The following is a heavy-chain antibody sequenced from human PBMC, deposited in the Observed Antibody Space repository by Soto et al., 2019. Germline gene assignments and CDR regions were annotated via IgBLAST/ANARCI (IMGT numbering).Heavy chain of an antibody. CDR1: GFTFGTYA. J-gene: IGHJ4*01. V-gene: IGHV3-33*01. CDR2: IYYDGSNR. CDR3: ARAFCTNGVCYYFFDY. Sequence: QVQLVESGGGVVQPGGSLRLSCAASGFTFGTYAMHWVRQAPGKGLEWVAVIYYDGSNRYYGDAVKGRFTISRDNSKSRLYLQMSRLRAEDTAVYYCARAFCTNGVCYYFFDYWGHGTLVTVSS. D-gene: IGHD2-8*01.